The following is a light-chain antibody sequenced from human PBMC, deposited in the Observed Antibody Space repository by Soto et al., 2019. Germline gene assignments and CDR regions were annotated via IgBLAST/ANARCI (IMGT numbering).Light chain of an antibody. J-gene: IGKJ2*03. CDR1: QSVRSSS. CDR3: QQYVSSPYS. V-gene: IGKV3-20*01. CDR2: GAA. Sequence: EIVLTQSPGTLSLSPGERATLSCRASQSVRSSSLAWYQQKPGQAPRLLIYGAASRATGIPDRFSGSGSGTDFTLTISRLEPEDFAVYYCQQYVSSPYSFGQGTKLEIK.